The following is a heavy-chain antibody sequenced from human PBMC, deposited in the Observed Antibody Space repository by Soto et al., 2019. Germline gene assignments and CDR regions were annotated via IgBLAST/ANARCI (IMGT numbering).Heavy chain of an antibody. Sequence: SWLRKNQGKGVEWIGEIDHSGSTNYNPFLKSRVTXTVXTSKNHFALMLGSVTAADTAVYYFARVSRRITGTDIDYWGQGTLVTVSA. CDR2: IDHSGST. J-gene: IGHJ4*02. V-gene: IGHV4-34*01. CDR3: ARVSRRITGTDIDY. D-gene: IGHD1-20*01.